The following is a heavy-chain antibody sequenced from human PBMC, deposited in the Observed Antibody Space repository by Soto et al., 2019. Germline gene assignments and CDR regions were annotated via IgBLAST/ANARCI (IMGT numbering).Heavy chain of an antibody. CDR3: ARASPPVDY. J-gene: IGHJ4*02. V-gene: IGHV1-18*01. CDR1: GYTFTSYG. Sequence: QVQLVQSGAEVKKPGASVKVSCKASGYTFTSYGISWVRQAPGQGLEWMGWISAYNGNTKNAQKVQGRVTMTTDTATSTACMELRSLRSDDTAVYYCARASPPVDYWGQGTLVTVSS. CDR2: ISAYNGNT.